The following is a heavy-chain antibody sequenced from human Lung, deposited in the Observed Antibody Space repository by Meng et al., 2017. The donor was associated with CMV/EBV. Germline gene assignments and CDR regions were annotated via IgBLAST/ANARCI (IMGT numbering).Heavy chain of an antibody. CDR3: ARDPFIKAFDI. Sequence: GGSLRLXCAASGFTFSNYWMTWLRQAPGRGLELVAHIKEDGSEKYFVGSVKGRFTISRDNAKNSLYLQMNSLRAEDTAVYYCARDPFIKAFDIWVQGTMVTVSS. CDR2: IKEDGSEK. CDR1: GFTFSNYW. V-gene: IGHV3-7*01. J-gene: IGHJ3*02.